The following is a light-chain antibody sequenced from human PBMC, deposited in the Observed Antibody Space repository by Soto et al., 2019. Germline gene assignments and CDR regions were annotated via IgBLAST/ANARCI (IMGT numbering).Light chain of an antibody. CDR3: SSYTSSSTPGV. CDR2: DVS. J-gene: IGLJ2*01. CDR1: SSDVGGYNY. V-gene: IGLV2-14*01. Sequence: QSVLTQPASVSGSPGQSITISCTGTSSDVGGYNYVSWYQQHPGKAHKLMIYDVSNRPSGVSNRFSGSKSGNTASLTISGLQAEDEADYYCSSYTSSSTPGVFGGGTKVTVL.